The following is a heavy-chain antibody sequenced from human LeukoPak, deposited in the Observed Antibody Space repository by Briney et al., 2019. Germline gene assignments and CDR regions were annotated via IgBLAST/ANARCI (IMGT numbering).Heavy chain of an antibody. CDR2: IYYSGST. CDR1: GGSFSGYY. J-gene: IGHJ4*02. D-gene: IGHD6-19*01. Sequence: SETLSLTCAVYGGSFSGYYWSWIRQPPGKGLEWTGYIYYSGSTNYNPSLKSRVTISVDTSKNQFSLKLSSVTAADTAVYYCARMNSGWGPFFDYWGQGTLVTVSS. CDR3: ARMNSGWGPFFDY. V-gene: IGHV4-59*01.